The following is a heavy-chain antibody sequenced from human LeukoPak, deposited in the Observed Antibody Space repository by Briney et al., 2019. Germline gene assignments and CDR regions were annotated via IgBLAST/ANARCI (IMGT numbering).Heavy chain of an antibody. J-gene: IGHJ4*02. D-gene: IGHD2-2*01. CDR1: GGSISSGGYY. CDR2: IYYSGST. Sequence: KSSETLSLTCTVSGGSISSGGYYWSWIRQHPGRGLEWIGYIYYSGSTYYNPSLKSRVTISVDTSKNQFSLKLSSVTAADTAVYYCARVVPAADFDYWGQGTLVTVSS. CDR3: ARVVPAADFDY. V-gene: IGHV4-31*03.